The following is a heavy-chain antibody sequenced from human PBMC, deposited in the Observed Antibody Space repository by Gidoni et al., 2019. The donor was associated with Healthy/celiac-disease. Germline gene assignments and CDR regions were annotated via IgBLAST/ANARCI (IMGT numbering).Heavy chain of an antibody. CDR3: AREGRAMPGAFDI. CDR2: ISSSGSTI. V-gene: IGHV3-48*03. J-gene: IGHJ3*02. D-gene: IGHD2-2*01. Sequence: EVPLVESGGGLVQPGGSLRLSCAASGFTFSSYEMNWVRQAPGKGLEWGSYISSSGSTIYYADSVKGRFTISRDNAKNSLYLQMNSLRAEDTAVYYCAREGRAMPGAFDIWGQGTMVTVSS. CDR1: GFTFSSYE.